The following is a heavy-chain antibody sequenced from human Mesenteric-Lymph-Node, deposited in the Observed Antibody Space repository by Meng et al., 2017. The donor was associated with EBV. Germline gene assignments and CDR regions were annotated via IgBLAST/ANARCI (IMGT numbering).Heavy chain of an antibody. CDR2: IYYGGST. V-gene: IGHV4-39*07. D-gene: IGHD1-26*01. CDR3: ARGGGIVGATFRY. J-gene: IGHJ4*02. CDR1: GGSISGGTFY. Sequence: QLQLQESGPGLVKPSXXXXLXXTVSGGSISGGTFYWGWIRQPPGKGLEWIGSIYYGGSTYYNPSLKSRVTISVDTSKNQFSLKLTSVTAADTAVYYCARGGGIVGATFRYWGQGTLVTVSS.